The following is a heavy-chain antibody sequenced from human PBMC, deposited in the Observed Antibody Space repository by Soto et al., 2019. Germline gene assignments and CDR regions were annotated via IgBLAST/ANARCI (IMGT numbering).Heavy chain of an antibody. J-gene: IGHJ4*02. Sequence: QVQLVQSGTEMKKPGASVKVSCKASGYTFTGYSLHWVRQAPGQGLEWLGWINPSSGGTKYAEKFQGWVTMTRDTSTSTASMELSRLKSDDTAVYYCAREGESPLGRRADYGEVFLDYWGQGTPVIVAS. D-gene: IGHD4-17*01. V-gene: IGHV1-2*04. CDR3: AREGESPLGRRADYGEVFLDY. CDR1: GYTFTGYS. CDR2: INPSSGGT.